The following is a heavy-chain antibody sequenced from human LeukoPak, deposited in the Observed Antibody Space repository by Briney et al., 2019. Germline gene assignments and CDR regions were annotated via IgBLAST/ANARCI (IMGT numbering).Heavy chain of an antibody. V-gene: IGHV3-23*01. CDR1: GITLSNYG. D-gene: IGHD3-22*01. CDR2: ISDSGGRT. J-gene: IGHJ4*02. CDR3: AKRGVVIRVILVGFHKEAYYFDS. Sequence: GGSLRLSCADSGITLSNYGMSWVRQAPGKGLEWVAGISDSGGRTNYADSVKGRFTISRDNPKNTLYLQMNSLRAEDTAVYFCAKRGVVIRVILVGFHKEAYYFDSWGPGALVTVSS.